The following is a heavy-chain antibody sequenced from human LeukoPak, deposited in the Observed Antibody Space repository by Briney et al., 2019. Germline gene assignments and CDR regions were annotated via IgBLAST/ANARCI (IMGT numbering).Heavy chain of an antibody. CDR2: ISAYNGNT. Sequence: GASVKVSCKASGYTFTSYGISWVRQAPGQGLEWMGWISAYNGNTNYAQKLQGRVTMTTDTSTSTAYMELRSLRSDDTAMYYCARDQGSYYDSSGYYSPPYYFDYWGQGTLVTVSS. CDR3: ARDQGSYYDSSGYYSPPYYFDY. V-gene: IGHV1-18*01. J-gene: IGHJ4*02. CDR1: GYTFTSYG. D-gene: IGHD3-22*01.